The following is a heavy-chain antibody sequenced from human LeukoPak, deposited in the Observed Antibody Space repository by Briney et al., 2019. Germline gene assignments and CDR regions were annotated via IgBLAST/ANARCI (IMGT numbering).Heavy chain of an antibody. CDR2: ISCGSRYI. Sequence: GGSLRLSCAASGFSFSSYSMNWVRQAPGKGLEWVACISCGSRYIYEADSVKGRFTISRDNPKNSLYLQMNSLRSEDTAVYYCARGRYNWRGEGENWFDPWGQGTLVTVSS. CDR1: GFSFSSYS. J-gene: IGHJ5*02. CDR3: ARGRYNWRGEGENWFDP. D-gene: IGHD1-20*01. V-gene: IGHV3-21*01.